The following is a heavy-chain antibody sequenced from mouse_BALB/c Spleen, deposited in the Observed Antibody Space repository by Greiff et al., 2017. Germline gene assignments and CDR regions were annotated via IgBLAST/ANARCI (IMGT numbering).Heavy chain of an antibody. V-gene: IGHV1-15*01. CDR3: TRSYALDAMDY. CDR2: IDPETGGT. D-gene: IGHD6-5*01. Sequence: QVQLQQSGAELVRPGASVTLSCKASGYTFTDYEMHWVKQTPVHGLEWIGAIDPETGGTAYNQKFKGKATLTADKSSSTAYMELRSLTSEDSAVYYCTRSYALDAMDYWGQGTSVTVSS. J-gene: IGHJ4*01. CDR1: GYTFTDYE.